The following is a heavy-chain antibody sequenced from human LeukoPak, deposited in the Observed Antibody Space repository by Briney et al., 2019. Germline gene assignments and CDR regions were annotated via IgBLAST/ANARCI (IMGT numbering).Heavy chain of an antibody. CDR2: IYTSGST. CDR3: ARESGYCSGGSCLFYYFDY. D-gene: IGHD2-15*01. CDR1: GGSISSYY. V-gene: IGHV4-4*07. J-gene: IGHJ4*02. Sequence: SETLSHTCTVSGGSISSYYWSWIRQPAGKGLEWIGRIYTSGSTNYNPSLKSRVTMSVDTSKNQFSLKLSSVTAADTAVYYCARESGYCSGGSCLFYYFDYWGQGTLVTVSS.